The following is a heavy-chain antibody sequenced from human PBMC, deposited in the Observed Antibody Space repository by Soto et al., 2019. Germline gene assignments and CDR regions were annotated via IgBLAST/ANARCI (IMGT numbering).Heavy chain of an antibody. V-gene: IGHV4-31*03. J-gene: IGHJ3*02. CDR1: GGSISSGGYY. CDR2: IYYSGST. Sequence: RSLTCTVSGGSISSGGYYWSWIRQHPGKGLEWIGYIYYSGSTYYNPSLRSRVTISVDTSKNQFSLKLSSVTAADTAVYYCARGIAQIVVVITPGGAFDIWGQGTMVTVSS. D-gene: IGHD3-22*01. CDR3: ARGIAQIVVVITPGGAFDI.